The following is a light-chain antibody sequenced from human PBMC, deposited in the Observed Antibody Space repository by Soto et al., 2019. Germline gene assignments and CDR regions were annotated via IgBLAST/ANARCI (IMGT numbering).Light chain of an antibody. Sequence: QSALTQPASVSGSPGQSISIYCTGTSSDVGAYNFVSWYQQHPGKAPKLMIYEVSNRPSGVSNRFSGSKSGNTASLTISGLQAEDEADYYCSSYTSSSTLVFGSGTKLTVL. CDR2: EVS. CDR1: SSDVGAYNF. V-gene: IGLV2-14*01. CDR3: SSYTSSSTLV. J-gene: IGLJ1*01.